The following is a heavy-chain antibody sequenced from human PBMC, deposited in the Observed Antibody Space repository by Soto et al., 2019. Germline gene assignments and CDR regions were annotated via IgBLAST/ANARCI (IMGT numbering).Heavy chain of an antibody. CDR3: ARGGSKITIFGVVISWYFDL. V-gene: IGHV4-38-2*01. J-gene: IGHJ2*01. D-gene: IGHD3-3*01. Sequence: TSETLSLTCAVSGYSISSGYYWGWIRQPPGKGLEWIGSIYHSGSTYYNPSLKSRVTISVDTSKNQFSLKLSSVTAADTAVYYCARGGSKITIFGVVISWYFDLWGRGTLVTAPQ. CDR1: GYSISSGYY. CDR2: IYHSGST.